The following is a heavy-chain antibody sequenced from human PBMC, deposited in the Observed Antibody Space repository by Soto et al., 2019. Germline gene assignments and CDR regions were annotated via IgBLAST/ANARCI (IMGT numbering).Heavy chain of an antibody. D-gene: IGHD2-2*01. J-gene: IGHJ4*02. CDR1: GGSISSYY. V-gene: IGHV4-59*08. Sequence: SETLSLTCTVSGGSISSYYWSWIRQPPGKGLEWIGYNYYSGSTNYNPSLKSRVTISVDTSKNQFSLKLSSVTAADTAVYYCARHRYCSSTSCYYAGQRAYYDFWSPIDYWGQGTLVTVSS. CDR3: ARHRYCSSTSCYYAGQRAYYDFWSPIDY. CDR2: NYYSGST.